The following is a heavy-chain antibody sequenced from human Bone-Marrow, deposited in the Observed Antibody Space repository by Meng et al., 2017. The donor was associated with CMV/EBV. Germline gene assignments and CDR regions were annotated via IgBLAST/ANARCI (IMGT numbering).Heavy chain of an antibody. D-gene: IGHD3-3*01. V-gene: IGHV4-39*01. CDR3: ARIAYYDFWSGYLRSFDP. CDR1: GGSISSSSYY. Sequence: SETLSLTCTVSGGSISSSSYYWGWIRQPPGKGLEWIGSIYYSGSTYYNPSLKSRVTISVDTSKNQFSLKLSSVTAADTAVYYCARIAYYDFWSGYLRSFDPWGQGTLFTVSS. CDR2: IYYSGST. J-gene: IGHJ5*02.